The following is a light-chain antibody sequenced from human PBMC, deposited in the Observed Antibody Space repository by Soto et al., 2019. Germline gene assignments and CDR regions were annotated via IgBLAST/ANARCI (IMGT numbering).Light chain of an antibody. V-gene: IGKV2-28*01. CDR3: MQALQTPRT. CDR1: QGISSY. CDR2: LGS. Sequence: MTQFPSSLSASLGEKVPITCRASQGISSYLNWYLQKPGQSPQLLIYLGSNRSSGVPDRFSGSGSGTDFTLKISRVEAEDVGVYYCMQALQTPRTFGQGTKV. J-gene: IGKJ1*01.